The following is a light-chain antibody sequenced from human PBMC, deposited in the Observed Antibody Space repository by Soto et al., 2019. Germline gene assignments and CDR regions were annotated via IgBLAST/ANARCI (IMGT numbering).Light chain of an antibody. J-gene: IGKJ1*01. V-gene: IGKV3-20*01. CDR2: DAS. CDR3: HHLYESPPWT. Sequence: EIVLTQSPGTLSLSPGERATLSCRASQSVSSSYLAWYQQKPGQAPRLLIYDASKRASGFPARFSGSGPGTELTLSIRSLEPEDFAVYYCHHLYESPPWTCGQGTKVDI. CDR1: QSVSSSY.